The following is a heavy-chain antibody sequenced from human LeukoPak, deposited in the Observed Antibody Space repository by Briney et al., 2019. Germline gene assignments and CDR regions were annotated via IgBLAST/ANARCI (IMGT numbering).Heavy chain of an antibody. V-gene: IGHV1-18*01. D-gene: IGHD4-17*01. J-gene: IGHJ1*01. CDR3: ARGGDYGDFYFQH. CDR1: VYTFINHG. Sequence: ASVTVSFNTSVYTFINHGISWVRQAPGRGLAWVGWISTYKGATQYPEKLQGRVTMTTDTSTNTVYMELRSLRSDDTAIYYCARGGDYGDFYFQHWGQGTLVTVSS. CDR2: ISTYKGAT.